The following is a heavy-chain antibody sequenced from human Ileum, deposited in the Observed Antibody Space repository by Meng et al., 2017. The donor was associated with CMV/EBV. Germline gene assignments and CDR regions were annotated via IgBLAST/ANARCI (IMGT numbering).Heavy chain of an antibody. D-gene: IGHD6-19*01. CDR2: IDSGGSTT. Sequence: GESLKISCAASGFTFNNYAMSWVRQAPGKGLEWVSVIDSGGSTTYYADSVKGRFSISRDNSKNTLYLQMNSLRAEDTAVYYCAKEPAIAVAGYFDYWGQGSRVTVSS. CDR3: AKEPAIAVAGYFDY. J-gene: IGHJ4*02. V-gene: IGHV3-23*03. CDR1: GFTFNNYA.